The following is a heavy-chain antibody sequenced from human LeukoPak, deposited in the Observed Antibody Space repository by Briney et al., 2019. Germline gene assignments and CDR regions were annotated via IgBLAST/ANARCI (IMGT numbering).Heavy chain of an antibody. J-gene: IGHJ3*02. Sequence: PGGSLGLSCAASGFTFSSYAMSWVRQAPGKGLEWVSAISGSGGSTYYADSVKGRFTISRDNSKNTLYLQMNSLRAEDTAVYYCAKGGEAAPKAFDIWGQGTMVTVSS. CDR1: GFTFSSYA. V-gene: IGHV3-23*01. D-gene: IGHD2-15*01. CDR2: ISGSGGST. CDR3: AKGGEAAPKAFDI.